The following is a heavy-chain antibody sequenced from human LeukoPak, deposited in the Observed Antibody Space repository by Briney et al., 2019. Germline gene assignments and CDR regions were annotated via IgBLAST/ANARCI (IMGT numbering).Heavy chain of an antibody. Sequence: SETLSLTCTVSGGSISSYYWSWIRQPAGKGLEWIGRIYTSGSTNYNPSLKSRVTMSVDTSKNQVSLKLSSVTAADTAVYYCARAYDSGGFYYFDYWGQGTLVTVSS. CDR1: GGSISSYY. CDR2: IYTSGST. V-gene: IGHV4-4*07. J-gene: IGHJ4*02. D-gene: IGHD3-22*01. CDR3: ARAYDSGGFYYFDY.